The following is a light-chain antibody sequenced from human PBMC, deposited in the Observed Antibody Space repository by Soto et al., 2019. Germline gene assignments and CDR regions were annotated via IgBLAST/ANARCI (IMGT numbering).Light chain of an antibody. Sequence: QSVLTQPPSVSGAPGQRVTISCTGISSNIGAGYDVHWYQQLPGAAPTLLIYGNNNRPSGVPNRFSGSKSGTSASLAIAELQAEDEAHYYCQSYDSSLTAYVFGAGTTVTVL. J-gene: IGLJ1*01. CDR1: SSNIGAGYD. CDR3: QSYDSSLTAYV. CDR2: GNN. V-gene: IGLV1-40*01.